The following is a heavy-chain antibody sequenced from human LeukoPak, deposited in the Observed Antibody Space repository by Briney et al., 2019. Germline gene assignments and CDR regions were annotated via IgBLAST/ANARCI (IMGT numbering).Heavy chain of an antibody. CDR3: ARDHIALDY. J-gene: IGHJ4*02. V-gene: IGHV3-33*08. CDR1: GFTFSSYG. Sequence: GGSLRLPCVASGFTFSSYGMHWVRQAPGKGLEWVAVIWYDGSNKYYADSVKGRFTISRDNSKNTLYLQMNSLRAEDTAVYYCARDHIALDYWGQGTLVTVSS. D-gene: IGHD2-21*01. CDR2: IWYDGSNK.